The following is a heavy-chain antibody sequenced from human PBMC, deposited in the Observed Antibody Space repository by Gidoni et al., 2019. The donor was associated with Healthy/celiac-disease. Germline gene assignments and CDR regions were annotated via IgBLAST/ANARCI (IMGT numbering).Heavy chain of an antibody. V-gene: IGHV4-34*01. J-gene: IGHJ5*02. CDR3: ARVQQQLVRFAFGFDP. Sequence: QVQLQQWGAGLLKPSETLSLTCAVYGGSFSGDYWSWIRQPPGKGLEWIGEINHSGSTNYNPSLKSRVTISVDTSKNQFSLKLSSVTAADTAVYYCARVQQQLVRFAFGFDPWGQGTLVTVSS. D-gene: IGHD6-13*01. CDR2: INHSGST. CDR1: GGSFSGDY.